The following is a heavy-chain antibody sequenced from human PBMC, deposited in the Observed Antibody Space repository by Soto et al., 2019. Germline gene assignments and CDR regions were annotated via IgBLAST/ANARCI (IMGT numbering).Heavy chain of an antibody. CDR1: GFSLSTSGVG. CDR3: AHRRGKKDIVVVPAAMPGNKWFDP. V-gene: IGHV2-5*02. Sequence: QITLKESGPTLVKPTQTLTLTCTFSGFSLSTSGVGVGWIRQPPGKALEWLALIYWDDDKRYSPSLKSRLTITKDTSKNQVVLTMTNMDPVDTATYYCAHRRGKKDIVVVPAAMPGNKWFDPWGQGTLVTVSS. CDR2: IYWDDDK. D-gene: IGHD2-2*01. J-gene: IGHJ5*02.